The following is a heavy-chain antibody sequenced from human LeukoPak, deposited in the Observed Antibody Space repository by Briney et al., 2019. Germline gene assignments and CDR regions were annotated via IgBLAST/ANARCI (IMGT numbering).Heavy chain of an antibody. CDR3: AGLVGRYSSGLYYYYFDY. J-gene: IGHJ4*02. CDR1: GDSINSLDL. D-gene: IGHD3-22*01. V-gene: IGHV4-4*02. Sequence: KASGTLSLTCTVSGDSINSLDLWSWVRQPPGKGLEWIGGMYLSGTTHSNPSVKSRVTISIDKSKNQFFLNLSSVTAADTAVYYCAGLVGRYSSGLYYYYFDYWGQGTLVTVSS. CDR2: MYLSGTT.